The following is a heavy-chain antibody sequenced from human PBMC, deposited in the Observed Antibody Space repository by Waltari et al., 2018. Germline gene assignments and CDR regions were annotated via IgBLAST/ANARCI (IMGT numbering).Heavy chain of an antibody. J-gene: IGHJ3*01. Sequence: QVQLQQWGPGLLKPSETLSLTCGIFGAAFSADYWSWIRQSPGKGLEWIGEINHSVYTNYNPSLKSRLTISADTSKNHFSLKLTSVTAADTGVYFCARLWATLRFLEWLTEVDRFDVWGPGTMVTVSS. V-gene: IGHV4-34*01. CDR3: ARLWATLRFLEWLTEVDRFDV. CDR2: INHSVYT. D-gene: IGHD3-3*01. CDR1: GAAFSADY.